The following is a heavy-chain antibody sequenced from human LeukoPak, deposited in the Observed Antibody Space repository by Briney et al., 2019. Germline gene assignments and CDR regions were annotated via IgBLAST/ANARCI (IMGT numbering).Heavy chain of an antibody. D-gene: IGHD3-16*01. J-gene: IGHJ4*02. Sequence: GGSLRLSCAASGFTFSSYSMNWVRQAPGKGLEGVSSISSSSSYIYYADSVKGRFTISRDNAKNSLYLQMNSLRAEDTAVYYCASSWTTSFTFGYWGQGTLVTVSS. CDR3: ASSWTTSFTFGY. CDR2: ISSSSSYI. V-gene: IGHV3-21*01. CDR1: GFTFSSYS.